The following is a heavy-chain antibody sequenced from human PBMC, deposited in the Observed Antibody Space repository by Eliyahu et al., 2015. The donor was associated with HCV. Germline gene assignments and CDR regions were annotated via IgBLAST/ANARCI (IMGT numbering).Heavy chain of an antibody. CDR1: XSTFXXYS. D-gene: IGHD1-1*01. Sequence: EVQLVESGGGLVQPGGSLRLSXVAXXSTFXXYSMNWVRQAPGKGLEWISYISSSGSPIYYADSVKGRFTISRDNAKKSLYLQMNSLRAEDTAVYYCAHHTGYFDPWGQGTLVTVSS. CDR3: AHHTGYFDP. V-gene: IGHV3-48*01. CDR2: ISSSGSPI. J-gene: IGHJ5*02.